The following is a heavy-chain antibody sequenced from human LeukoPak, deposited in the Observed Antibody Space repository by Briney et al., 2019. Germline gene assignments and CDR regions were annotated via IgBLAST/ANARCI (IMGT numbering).Heavy chain of an antibody. CDR1: GYTFTSYA. CDR2: SNAGNGNT. CDR3: ARDSGSLAPHYYFDY. Sequence: ASVKVSCKASGYTFTSYAMHWVRQAPGQRLEWMGWSNAGNGNTKYSQEFQGRVTITRDTSASTAYMELSSLRSEDTAVYYCARDSGSLAPHYYFDYWGQGTLVTVSS. V-gene: IGHV1-3*02. D-gene: IGHD1-26*01. J-gene: IGHJ4*02.